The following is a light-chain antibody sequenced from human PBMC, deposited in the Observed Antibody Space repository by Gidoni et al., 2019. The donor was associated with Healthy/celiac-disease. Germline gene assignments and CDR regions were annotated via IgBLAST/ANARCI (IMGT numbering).Light chain of an antibody. J-gene: IGKJ1*01. CDR3: QQYSSLTWT. V-gene: IGKV3-20*01. Sequence: EIVLTQSHGTLSLSPGERATLSCRASQNLNSNSLAWYQQKHGQAPRLLIYGPSSRATGISDRFIGSGSGTDFTLTISSLEPGDSAVYYCQQYSSLTWTFGQGTKVEVK. CDR2: GPS. CDR1: QNLNSNS.